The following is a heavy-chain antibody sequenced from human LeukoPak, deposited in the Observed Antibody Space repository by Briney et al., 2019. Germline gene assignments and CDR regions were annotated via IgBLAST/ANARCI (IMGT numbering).Heavy chain of an antibody. J-gene: IGHJ4*02. CDR3: ATYGDYVYYFDY. CDR1: GGSISSSSYY. V-gene: IGHV4-39*05. D-gene: IGHD4-17*01. CDR2: IYYSGST. Sequence: PSETPSLTCSVSGGSISSSSYYWGWIRQPPGKGLEWIGSIYYSGSTYYNPSLKSRVTISVDTSKNQLSLKLRSVTAADTAVYYCATYGDYVYYFDYWGQGTLVTVSS.